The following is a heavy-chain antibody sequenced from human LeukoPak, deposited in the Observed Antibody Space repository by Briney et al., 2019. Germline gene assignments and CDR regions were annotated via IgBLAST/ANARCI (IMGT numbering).Heavy chain of an antibody. CDR1: GFTFSSYA. J-gene: IGHJ4*02. CDR3: AKDRDLSDSSTYSVH. V-gene: IGHV3-30*04. D-gene: IGHD3-22*01. CDR2: ISSDGRAK. Sequence: GGSLRLSCAASGFTFSSYAMHWVRQAPGKGLEWVAVISSDGRAKYYADSVKGRFTISRDNSKKTVYLQMNSLGEDDTAVYYCAKDRDLSDSSTYSVHWGQGTLVTVSS.